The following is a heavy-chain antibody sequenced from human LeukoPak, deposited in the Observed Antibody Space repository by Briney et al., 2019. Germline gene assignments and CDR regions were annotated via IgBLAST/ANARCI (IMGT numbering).Heavy chain of an antibody. Sequence: QPGRSLRLSCVASGFTFSTYGMYWVRQAPGKGLEWVAVMSHDGSIEKYAGSVKGRFTISRDNSKKTLFLQMNSLRSDDAAVYYCARAKIIQSITHMDVWGQGTTVTVSS. V-gene: IGHV3-30*03. D-gene: IGHD5-18*01. CDR2: MSHDGSIE. CDR3: ARAKIIQSITHMDV. J-gene: IGHJ6*02. CDR1: GFTFSTYG.